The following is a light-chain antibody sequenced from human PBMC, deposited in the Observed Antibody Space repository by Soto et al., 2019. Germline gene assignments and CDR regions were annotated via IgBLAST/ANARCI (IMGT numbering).Light chain of an antibody. CDR2: SAS. V-gene: IGKV1-27*01. CDR3: EEFNTAPLT. CDR1: QDISVY. Sequence: DIQMTQSPSSLSASVGDRVTITCRASQDISVYLAWYQQKPGKVPKLLIYSASTLQAGVPSRFSGSGSGTDFTLTISSLQPEDVATYYCEEFNTAPLTIGQGTRLESK. J-gene: IGKJ5*01.